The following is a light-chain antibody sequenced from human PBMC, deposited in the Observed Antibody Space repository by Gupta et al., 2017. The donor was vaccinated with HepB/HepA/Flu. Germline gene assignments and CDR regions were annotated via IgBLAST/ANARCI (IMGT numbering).Light chain of an antibody. CDR1: NSNIGNNY. J-gene: IGLJ2*01. V-gene: IGLV1-47*01. CDR3: ATWDDSLSGQKI. Sequence: QSMLTQPPSASGTPGQGVTISCSGSNSNIGNNYLSWYQQIPGTAPKLLIYRDNQRPSGVPDRFSGSKSGTSASLAISGLRSDDEADYYCATWDDSLSGQKIFGGGTKLTVL. CDR2: RDN.